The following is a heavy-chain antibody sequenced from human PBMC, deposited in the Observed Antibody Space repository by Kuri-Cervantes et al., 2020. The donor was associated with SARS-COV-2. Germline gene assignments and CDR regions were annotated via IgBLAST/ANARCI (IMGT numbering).Heavy chain of an antibody. V-gene: IGHV3-66*02. J-gene: IGHJ4*02. CDR2: IYSGGST. CDR3: ARSIVVVPAPFDY. D-gene: IGHD2-2*01. CDR1: GFTFSSYA. Sequence: GESLKISCAASGFTFSSYAMSWVRQAPGKGLEWVSVIYSGGSTYYADSVKGRFTISRDNSKNTLYLQMNSLRAEDTAVYYCARSIVVVPAPFDYWGQGTLVTVSS.